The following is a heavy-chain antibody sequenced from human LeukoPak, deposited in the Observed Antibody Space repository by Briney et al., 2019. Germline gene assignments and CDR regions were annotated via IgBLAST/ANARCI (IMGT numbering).Heavy chain of an antibody. D-gene: IGHD6-13*01. J-gene: IGHJ4*02. Sequence: PSETLSLTCTVSGGSISSSSYYWGWIRQPPGKGLEWIGSIYYSGYTNYNPSLKSRVTISVDTSKNQFSLKLSSVTAADTAVYYCSGGAAAGIFDLWGQGMLVTVSS. CDR2: IYYSGYT. V-gene: IGHV4-39*07. CDR3: SGGAAAGIFDL. CDR1: GGSISSSSYY.